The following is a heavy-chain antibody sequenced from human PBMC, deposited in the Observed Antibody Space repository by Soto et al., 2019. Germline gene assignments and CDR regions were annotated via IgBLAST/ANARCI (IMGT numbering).Heavy chain of an antibody. Sequence: ASVKVSCKVSGYTLTELSMHWVRQAPGKGLEWMGGFDPEDGETIYAQKFQGRVTMTEDTSTDTAYMELSSLRSEDTAVYYCATHYGDYVGFDYWGQGTLVTVS. J-gene: IGHJ4*02. CDR1: GYTLTELS. D-gene: IGHD4-17*01. CDR3: ATHYGDYVGFDY. V-gene: IGHV1-24*01. CDR2: FDPEDGET.